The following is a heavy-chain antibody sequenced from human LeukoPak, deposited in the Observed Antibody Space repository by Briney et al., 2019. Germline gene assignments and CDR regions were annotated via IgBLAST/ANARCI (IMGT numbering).Heavy chain of an antibody. CDR3: ARGGSNYFLDY. V-gene: IGHV4-39*07. D-gene: IGHD4-11*01. J-gene: IGHJ4*02. CDR2: IYYSGST. CDR1: GGSISSSSYY. Sequence: SETLSLTCTVSGGSISSSSYYWGWIRQPPGKGLEWIGSIYYSGSTYYNPSLKSRVTISVDTSKNQFSLKLSSVTAADTAVYYCARGGSNYFLDYWGQGTLVTVSS.